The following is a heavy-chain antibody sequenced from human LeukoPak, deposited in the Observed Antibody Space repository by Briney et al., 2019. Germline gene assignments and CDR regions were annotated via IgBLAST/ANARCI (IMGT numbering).Heavy chain of an antibody. J-gene: IGHJ4*02. CDR3: ARLVWAGNGSGRCDY. CDR1: GDSISTSSFY. D-gene: IGHD6-19*01. Sequence: PSETLSLTCSVSGDSISTSSFYWAWIRQPPGTGLEWIGSIYNNGRAYYNPSLQSRVTISVDTSKNQFSLKLSSVTAADTAVFYCARLVWAGNGSGRCDYWGQGTLVTVSS. CDR2: IYNNGRA. V-gene: IGHV4-39*01.